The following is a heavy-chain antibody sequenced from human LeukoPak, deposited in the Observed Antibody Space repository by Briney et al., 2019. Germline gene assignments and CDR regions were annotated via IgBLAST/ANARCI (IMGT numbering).Heavy chain of an antibody. CDR3: AKEGTPMTAIYFDL. D-gene: IGHD2-21*02. Sequence: GGSLRLSCAASGFTFSSDGMQWVRQAPGKGLEWVAVIPHDGSVQYYADSVKGRFTISRDDSKNTLDLQMNSLRTEDTAVYYCAKEGTPMTAIYFDLWGQGTLVTVSS. CDR1: GFTFSSDG. J-gene: IGHJ4*02. CDR2: IPHDGSVQ. V-gene: IGHV3-30*18.